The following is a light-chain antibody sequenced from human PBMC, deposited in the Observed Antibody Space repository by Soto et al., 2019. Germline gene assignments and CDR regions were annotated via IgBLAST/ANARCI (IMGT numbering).Light chain of an antibody. CDR2: GAS. CDR1: HSITRY. V-gene: IGKV1-39*01. J-gene: IGKJ2*01. Sequence: DIQMTQSPSSLSASVGDRVTITCRASHSITRYLNWYQQKPGKAPNLLIYGASSLQSGVPSRFSGSGSGTDFTLTITSLQPEDFAVYYCQQYGSSPHVTFGQGTKLEIK. CDR3: QQYGSSPHVT.